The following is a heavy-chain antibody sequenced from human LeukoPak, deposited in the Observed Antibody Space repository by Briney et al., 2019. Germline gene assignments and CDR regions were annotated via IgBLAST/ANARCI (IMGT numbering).Heavy chain of an antibody. V-gene: IGHV3-7*01. Sequence: PGGSLRLSCAASGFTFSNYWMSWVRQAPGKGLEWVANIKKDGSEKKYVDSVKGRFTISRDNAENSLYLQMNSLRVEDTAVYYCASRIVGTPDYFDYWGQGTLVTVSS. CDR3: ASRIVGTPDYFDY. CDR2: IKKDGSEK. D-gene: IGHD1-26*01. J-gene: IGHJ4*02. CDR1: GFTFSNYW.